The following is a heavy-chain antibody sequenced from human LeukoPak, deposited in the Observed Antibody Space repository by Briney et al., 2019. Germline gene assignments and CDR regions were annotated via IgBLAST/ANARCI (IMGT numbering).Heavy chain of an antibody. J-gene: IGHJ6*03. V-gene: IGHV1-18*01. CDR2: ISAYNGNT. Sequence: GASVKVSCKASGYTFTSYGISWVRQAPGQGLEWMGWISAYNGNTNYAQKLQGRVTMTTDTSTSTAYMELSSLRSEDAAVYYCYFRLRSGDYYYYMDVWGKGTTVTVSS. CDR1: GYTFTSYG. CDR3: YFRLRSGDYYYYMDV. D-gene: IGHD5-12*01.